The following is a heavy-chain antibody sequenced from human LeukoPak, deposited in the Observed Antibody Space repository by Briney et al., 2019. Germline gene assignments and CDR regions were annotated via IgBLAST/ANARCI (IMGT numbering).Heavy chain of an antibody. CDR3: ARATGPYSSSWYVPDAFDL. V-gene: IGHV4-59*01. CDR1: GGSISSYY. J-gene: IGHJ3*01. D-gene: IGHD6-13*01. Sequence: SETLSLTCTVSGGSISSYYWSWIRQPPGKGLEWIGYIYYSGSTNYTPSLKSRVTISIDTSKNQFTLKLSSVTAADTAVYYCARATGPYSSSWYVPDAFDLRGQGTMVTVSS. CDR2: IYYSGST.